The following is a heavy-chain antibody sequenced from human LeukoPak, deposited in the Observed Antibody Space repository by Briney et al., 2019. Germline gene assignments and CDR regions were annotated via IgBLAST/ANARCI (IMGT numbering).Heavy chain of an antibody. Sequence: TSETLSLTCTVSGYSISSGYYWGWIRQPPGKGLEWIGSIYHSGSTYYNPSLKSRVTISVDTPKNQFSLKLSSVTAADTAVYYCARLSIAAGGFDYWGQGTLVTVSS. CDR1: GYSISSGYY. V-gene: IGHV4-38-2*02. CDR2: IYHSGST. CDR3: ARLSIAAGGFDY. D-gene: IGHD6-6*01. J-gene: IGHJ4*02.